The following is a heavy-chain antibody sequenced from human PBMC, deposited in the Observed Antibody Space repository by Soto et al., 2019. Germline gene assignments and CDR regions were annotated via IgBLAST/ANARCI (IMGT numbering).Heavy chain of an antibody. CDR1: GFTFGTTD. D-gene: IGHD3-10*01. CDR2: IDGSGGIT. CDR3: VKNSGWFNT. J-gene: IGHJ5*02. Sequence: QLLQSGGGLVQPGGSLTLSCAASGFTFGTTDMSWVRQAPGEGLEWVSTIDGSGGITYYADSVKGRFTISRDNSRNTVYLQMNSLRGYDTALYYSVKNSGWFNTWGQGALVTVSS. V-gene: IGHV3-23*01.